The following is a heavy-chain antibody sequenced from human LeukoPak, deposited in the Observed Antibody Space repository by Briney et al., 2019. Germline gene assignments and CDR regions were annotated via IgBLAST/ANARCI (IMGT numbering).Heavy chain of an antibody. J-gene: IGHJ4*02. D-gene: IGHD3-9*01. CDR1: GGSFGGYY. V-gene: IGHV4-34*01. Sequence: KPSETLSLTCAVYGGSFGGYYWSWIRQPPGKGLEWIGEINHSGSTNYNPSLKSRVTISVDTSKNQFSLKLSSVTAADTAVYYCAGPSHFDWLLDYWGQGTLVTVSS. CDR2: INHSGST. CDR3: AGPSHFDWLLDY.